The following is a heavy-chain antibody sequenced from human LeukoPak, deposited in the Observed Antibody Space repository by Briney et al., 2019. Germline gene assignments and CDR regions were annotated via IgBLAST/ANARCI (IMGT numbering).Heavy chain of an antibody. CDR1: GFTFSSYE. D-gene: IGHD3-10*01. Sequence: GGSLRLSCAASGFTFSSYEMNWVRQAPGKGLEWVSYISSSGSTIYYANSVKGRFAISRDNAKNSLYLQMNSLRAEDTAVYYCARDGSGSGNYYNVAGFDYWGQGTLVTVSS. V-gene: IGHV3-48*03. CDR3: ARDGSGSGNYYNVAGFDY. CDR2: ISSSGSTI. J-gene: IGHJ4*02.